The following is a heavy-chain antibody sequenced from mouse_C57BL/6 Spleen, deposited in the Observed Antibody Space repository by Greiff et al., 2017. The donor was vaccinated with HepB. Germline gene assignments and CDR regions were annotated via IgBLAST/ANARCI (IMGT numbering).Heavy chain of an antibody. J-gene: IGHJ4*01. CDR2: ISSGSSTI. CDR1: GFTFSDYG. D-gene: IGHD2-3*01. CDR3: ATDGPFYYAMDY. Sequence: EVNVVESGGGLVKPGGSLKLSCAASGFTFSDYGMHWVRQAPEKGLEWVAYISSGSSTIYYADTVKGRFTISRDNAKNTLFLQMTSLRSEDTAMYYCATDGPFYYAMDYWGQGTSVTVSS. V-gene: IGHV5-17*01.